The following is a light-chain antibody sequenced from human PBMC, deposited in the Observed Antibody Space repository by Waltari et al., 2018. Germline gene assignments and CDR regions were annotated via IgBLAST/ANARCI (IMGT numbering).Light chain of an antibody. CDR1: QSLLYTSNYKNY. CDR2: WAS. V-gene: IGKV4-1*01. CDR3: QQYYSRHSYT. J-gene: IGKJ2*01. Sequence: DFVMTQSPDSLAVSLGARATTNCKSSQSLLYTSNYKNYLAWYQQKPGQPPKLLIYWASTRESGVPDRFSGSGSGTDFTLTISSLQADDVAVYYCQQYYSRHSYTFGQGTKLEIK.